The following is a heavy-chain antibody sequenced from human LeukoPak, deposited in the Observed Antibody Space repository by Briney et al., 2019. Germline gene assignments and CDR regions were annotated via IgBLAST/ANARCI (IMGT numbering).Heavy chain of an antibody. CDR1: GFTSSSYA. CDR2: ISGSGGST. CDR3: AKLSSWTLYYFDY. J-gene: IGHJ4*02. V-gene: IGHV3-23*01. D-gene: IGHD6-13*01. Sequence: GGSLRLXCAASGFTSSSYAMSWVRQAPGKGLEWVSAISGSGGSTYYADSVKGRFTISRDNSKNTLYLQMNSLRAEDTAVYYCAKLSSWTLYYFDYWGQGTLVTVSS.